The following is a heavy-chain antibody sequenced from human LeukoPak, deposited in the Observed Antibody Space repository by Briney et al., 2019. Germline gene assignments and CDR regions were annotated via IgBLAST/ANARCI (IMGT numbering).Heavy chain of an antibody. Sequence: GASVKVSCKASGYTFTGYYMHWVRQAPGQGLEWMGWINPNSGGTNYAQKFQGRVTMTRDTSISTAYMELSRLRSDDTAVYYCARDNSVRDEARWFNPWGQGTLVTVSS. D-gene: IGHD5-24*01. V-gene: IGHV1-2*02. J-gene: IGHJ5*02. CDR2: INPNSGGT. CDR3: ARDNSVRDEARWFNP. CDR1: GYTFTGYY.